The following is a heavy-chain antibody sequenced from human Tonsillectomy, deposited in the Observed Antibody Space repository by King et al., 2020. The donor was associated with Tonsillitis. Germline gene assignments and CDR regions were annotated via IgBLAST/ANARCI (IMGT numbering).Heavy chain of an antibody. J-gene: IGHJ6*03. Sequence: VQLQQWGAGLLKPSETLSLTCAVYGGSFSGYYWSWIRQPPGKGLEWIGEINHSGSTNYNPSLKSRVTISVDTSKNQFSLKLSSVTAADTAVYYCARGRKGGSGGIMDVWGKGTTVTVSS. D-gene: IGHD6-19*01. V-gene: IGHV4-34*01. CDR2: INHSGST. CDR1: GGSFSGYY. CDR3: ARGRKGGSGGIMDV.